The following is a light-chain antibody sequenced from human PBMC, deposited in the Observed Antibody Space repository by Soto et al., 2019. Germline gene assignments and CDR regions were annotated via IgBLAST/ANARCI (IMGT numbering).Light chain of an antibody. Sequence: DIQVTHSPSSLSASVGDRVTITLRASQGIRHYLAWYQQKPGKVPKLLIYEASNLQSGVPSRFRGGGSGTEFTLTINSPQPGDSATYCCQQYSTLWTFGQGAKVDIK. CDR2: EAS. J-gene: IGKJ1*01. V-gene: IGKV1-27*01. CDR1: QGIRHY. CDR3: QQYSTLWT.